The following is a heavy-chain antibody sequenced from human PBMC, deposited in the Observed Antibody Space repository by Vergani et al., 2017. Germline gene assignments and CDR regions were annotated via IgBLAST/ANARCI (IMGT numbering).Heavy chain of an antibody. CDR3: ARDRYYYDSSGDLDY. V-gene: IGHV3-33*01. CDR2: IWYDGSNK. Sequence: QVQLVESGGGVVQPGRSLRLSCAASGFTFSSYGMHWVRQAPGKGLEWVAVIWYDGSNKYYADSVKGRFTISRDNSKNTLYLQMNSLRAEDTAVYYCARDRYYYDSSGDLDYWGQGTLVTVSS. D-gene: IGHD3-22*01. CDR1: GFTFSSYG. J-gene: IGHJ4*02.